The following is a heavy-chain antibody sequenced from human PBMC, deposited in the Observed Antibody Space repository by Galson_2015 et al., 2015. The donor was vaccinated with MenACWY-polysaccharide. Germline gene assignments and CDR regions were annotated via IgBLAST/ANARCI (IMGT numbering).Heavy chain of an antibody. CDR1: GFTFSSYA. V-gene: IGHV3-23*01. D-gene: IGHD6-19*01. J-gene: IGHJ4*02. CDR3: AKVLLVAVAAKGPFDY. CDR2: ISGSGGST. Sequence: SLRLSCAASGFTFSSYAMSWVRQAPGKGLEWVSAISGSGGSTYYADSVKGRFTISRDNSKNTLYLQMNSLRAEDTAVYYCAKVLLVAVAAKGPFDYWGQGTLVTVSS.